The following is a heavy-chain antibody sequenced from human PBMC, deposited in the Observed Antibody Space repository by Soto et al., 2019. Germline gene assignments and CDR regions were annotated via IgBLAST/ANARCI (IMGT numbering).Heavy chain of an antibody. CDR1: EFTFSSYA. Sequence: EVQLLESGGGLVQPGGSLRLSCAASEFTFSSYAMSWVRQAPGKGLEWVSAISGSGGSTYYADSVKGRFTISRDNSKNTLYLQTNSLRAEDTAVYYCAKDPRYCTNGVCYTYYYYYMDVWGKGTTVTVSS. D-gene: IGHD2-8*01. J-gene: IGHJ6*03. CDR2: ISGSGGST. CDR3: AKDPRYCTNGVCYTYYYYYMDV. V-gene: IGHV3-23*01.